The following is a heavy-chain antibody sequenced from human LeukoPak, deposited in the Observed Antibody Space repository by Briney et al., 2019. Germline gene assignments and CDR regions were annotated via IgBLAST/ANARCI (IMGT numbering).Heavy chain of an antibody. CDR2: IIPIFGTA. Sequence: SVKVSCKASGGTFISYAISWVRQAPGQGLEWMGGIIPIFGTANYAQKFQGRVTITADESTSTAYMELSSLRSEDTAVYYCARADYGDYVDKDLRRPKEYYFDYWGQGTLVTVSS. CDR1: GGTFISYA. J-gene: IGHJ4*02. D-gene: IGHD4-17*01. V-gene: IGHV1-69*13. CDR3: ARADYGDYVDKDLRRPKEYYFDY.